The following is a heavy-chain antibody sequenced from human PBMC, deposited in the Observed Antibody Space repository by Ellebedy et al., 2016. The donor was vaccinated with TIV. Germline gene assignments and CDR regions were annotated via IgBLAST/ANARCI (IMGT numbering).Heavy chain of an antibody. Sequence: MPSETLSPTCSVSGVSIRSSSDYWGWIRQPPGKGLEWIGSVVYSGRAYNNPSLKSRVTSSVDTSKNQFSLKLTSVTAADTAVYFCARDSDGDYTAFDLWGRGALVIVSS. CDR3: ARDSDGDYTAFDL. CDR2: VVYSGRA. V-gene: IGHV4-39*07. J-gene: IGHJ2*01. D-gene: IGHD4-17*01. CDR1: GVSIRSSSDY.